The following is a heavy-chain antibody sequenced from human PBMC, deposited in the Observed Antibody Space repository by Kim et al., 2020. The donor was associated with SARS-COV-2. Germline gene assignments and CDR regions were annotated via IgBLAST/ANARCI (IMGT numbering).Heavy chain of an antibody. CDR3: ASFTALGCSSTSCPGYFQH. Sequence: SVKVSCKASGGTFSSYAISWVRQAPGQGLEWMGGIIPIFGTANYAQKFQGRVTITADESTSTAYMELSSLRSEDTAVYYCASFTALGCSSTSCPGYFQHWGQGTLVTVSS. CDR2: IIPIFGTA. CDR1: GGTFSSYA. V-gene: IGHV1-69*13. J-gene: IGHJ1*01. D-gene: IGHD2-2*01.